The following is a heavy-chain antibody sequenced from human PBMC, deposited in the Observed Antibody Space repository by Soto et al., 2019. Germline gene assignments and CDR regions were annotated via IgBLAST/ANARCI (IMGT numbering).Heavy chain of an antibody. CDR2: IYYSGST. V-gene: IGHV4-59*12. CDR1: GGSISSYY. J-gene: IGHJ6*04. CDR3: AKDAAYHITIFGVVNSLDV. D-gene: IGHD3-3*01. Sequence: PSETLSLTCTVSGGSISSYYWSWIRQPPGRGLEWIGYIYYSGSTYYADSVKGRFTISRDNSKNTLYLQMNSLRAEDTAVYYCAKDAAYHITIFGVVNSLDVWGKGTTVTVSS.